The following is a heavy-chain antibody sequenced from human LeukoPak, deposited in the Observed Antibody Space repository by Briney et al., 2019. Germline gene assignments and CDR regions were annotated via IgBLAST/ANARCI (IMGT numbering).Heavy chain of an antibody. D-gene: IGHD6-13*01. CDR1: GGSLSSGGYY. CDR3: ARDPIIAAAGKNYYYGMDV. CDR2: IYYSGST. J-gene: IGHJ6*02. V-gene: IGHV4-31*03. Sequence: SQTLSLTCTVSGGSLSSGGYYWSWIRQHPGKGLEWIGYIYYSGSTYYNPSLKSRVTISVDTSKNQFSLKLSSVTAADTAVYYCARDPIIAAAGKNYYYGMDVWGQGTTVTVSS.